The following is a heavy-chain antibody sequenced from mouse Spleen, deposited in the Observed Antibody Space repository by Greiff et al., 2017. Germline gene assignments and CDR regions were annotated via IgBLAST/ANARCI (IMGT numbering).Heavy chain of an antibody. Sequence: QVQLQQSGTELVKPGASGYTFTSYWMHWVKQRPGQGLEWIGNINPSNGGTNYNEKFKSKATLTVDKSSSTAYMQLSSLTSEDSAVYYCAREEGGIPMDYWGQGTSVTVSS. CDR2: INPSNGGT. V-gene: IGHV1-53*01. CDR1: GYTFTSYW. CDR3: AREEGGIPMDY. J-gene: IGHJ4*01.